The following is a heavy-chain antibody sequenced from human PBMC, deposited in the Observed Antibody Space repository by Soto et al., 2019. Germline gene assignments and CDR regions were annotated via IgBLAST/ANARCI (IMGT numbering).Heavy chain of an antibody. CDR2: FNPTSGST. CDR3: ARDLAAGDY. CDR1: VYTFINYY. V-gene: IGHV1-46*01. Sequence: QVQLVQSGAEVKKPGASVKLSCKASVYTFINYYIHWVRQAPGQGLEWMGIFNPTSGSTNYAQKFQGRVTLTMDTSTRTVYMELSSLIFDDTAVYYCARDLAAGDYWGQGTLVTVSS. J-gene: IGHJ4*02. D-gene: IGHD6-13*01.